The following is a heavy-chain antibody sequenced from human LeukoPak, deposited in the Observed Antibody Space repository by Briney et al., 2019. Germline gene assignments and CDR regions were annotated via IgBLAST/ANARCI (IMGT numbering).Heavy chain of an antibody. Sequence: SETLSLTCTVSGYSISSVYYWGWIRQPPGRGLEWIGSIYHSGSTYYNPSLKSRVTISVDTSKNQFSLKLSSVTAADTAVYYCARENYYGSGSYYNQYYYYYYMDVWGKGTTVTISS. CDR3: ARENYYGSGSYYNQYYYYYYMDV. CDR2: IYHSGST. D-gene: IGHD3-10*01. V-gene: IGHV4-38-2*02. J-gene: IGHJ6*03. CDR1: GYSISSVYY.